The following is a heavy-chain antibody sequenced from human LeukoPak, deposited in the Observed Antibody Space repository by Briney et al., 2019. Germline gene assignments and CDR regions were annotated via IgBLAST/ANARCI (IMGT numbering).Heavy chain of an antibody. D-gene: IGHD5-24*01. CDR3: ARDVGDGFFDY. CDR2: IIPIFGTA. Sequence: GASVKVSCKASGGTFSSYAISWVRQAPGQGLEWMGGIIPIFGTANYAQKFQGRVTITADEPTSTAYMELSSLRSEDTAVYYCARDVGDGFFDYWGQGTLVTVSS. J-gene: IGHJ4*02. V-gene: IGHV1-69*13. CDR1: GGTFSSYA.